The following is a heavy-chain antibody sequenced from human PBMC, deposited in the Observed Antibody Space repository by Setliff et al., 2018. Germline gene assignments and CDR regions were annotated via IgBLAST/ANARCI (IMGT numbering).Heavy chain of an antibody. V-gene: IGHV4-59*11. Sequence: TLSLTCPVSGDSMSDHHWSWVRQSPGKGLDWIGYISHSGATKYNPSLKSRVAISIDVSKKQFSLELNSVTPADTAKYYCARLKYYNSGTYWGNWDYYSGMDVWGKGTTVTVSS. CDR3: ARLKYYNSGTYWGNWDYYSGMDV. D-gene: IGHD3-22*01. J-gene: IGHJ6*04. CDR1: GDSMSDHH. CDR2: ISHSGAT.